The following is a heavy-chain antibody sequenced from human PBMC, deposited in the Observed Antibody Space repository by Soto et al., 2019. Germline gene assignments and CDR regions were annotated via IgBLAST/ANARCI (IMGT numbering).Heavy chain of an antibody. V-gene: IGHV3-30-3*01. CDR2: ISYDGSNK. Sequence: GWSLRLSCASSVFTFISYAMHWVRQAPGKGLEWVAVISYDGSNKYYADSVKGRFTISRDNSKNTLYLQMNSLRAEDTAVYYCASPVGVVPAAIGTNFDYWGQGTLVTVSS. CDR3: ASPVGVVPAAIGTNFDY. J-gene: IGHJ4*02. CDR1: VFTFISYA. D-gene: IGHD2-2*02.